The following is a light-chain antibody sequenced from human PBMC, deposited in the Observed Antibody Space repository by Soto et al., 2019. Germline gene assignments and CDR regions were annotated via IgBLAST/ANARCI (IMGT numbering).Light chain of an antibody. CDR3: QSYESSLSLYV. CDR2: GNS. J-gene: IGLJ1*01. CDR1: SSNIGAGYD. V-gene: IGLV1-40*01. Sequence: QSALTQPPSVSGAPGQRVTISCTGSSSNIGAGYDVHWYQQLPGTAPKLLIYGNSNRPSGVPDRFSGSKSGTSASLAITGLQAEDEADYYCQSYESSLSLYVFGTGTKVTVL.